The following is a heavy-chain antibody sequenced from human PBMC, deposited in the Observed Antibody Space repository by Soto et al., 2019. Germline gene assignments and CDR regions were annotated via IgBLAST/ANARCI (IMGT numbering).Heavy chain of an antibody. J-gene: IGHJ4*02. CDR2: ISGSGGST. CDR3: AKDPYSSSWAGPFDY. Sequence: GGSLRLSCAASGFTFSSYAMSWVRRAPGKGLEWVSAISGSGGSTYYADSVKGRFTISRDNSKNTLYLQMNSLRAEDTAVCYCAKDPYSSSWAGPFDYWGQGTLVTVSS. CDR1: GFTFSSYA. V-gene: IGHV3-23*01. D-gene: IGHD6-13*01.